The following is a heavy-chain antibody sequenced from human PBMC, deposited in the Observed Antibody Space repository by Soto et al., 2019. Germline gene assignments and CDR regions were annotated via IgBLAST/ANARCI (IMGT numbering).Heavy chain of an antibody. CDR2: IIPIFGTA. CDR1: GGTLSSYA. Sequence: SVKVSCKAFGGTLSSYAISWVRQAPGQGLEWMGGIIPIFGTANYAQKFQGRVTITADESTSTAYMELSSLRSEDTAVYYCALYDSSSWFDFDYWGQGTLVTVSS. CDR3: ALYDSSSWFDFDY. J-gene: IGHJ4*02. D-gene: IGHD6-13*01. V-gene: IGHV1-69*13.